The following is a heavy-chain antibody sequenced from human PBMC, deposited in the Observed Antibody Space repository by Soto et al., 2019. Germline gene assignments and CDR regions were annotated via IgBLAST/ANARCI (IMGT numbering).Heavy chain of an antibody. D-gene: IGHD1-1*01. V-gene: IGHV3-23*01. J-gene: IGHJ5*02. CDR3: AKSMMATTGANWLDP. Sequence: GGSLRLSCAASGFPIDSYFMNWVRQAPGKGLEWVSSISGSGAGTYYAGAVKGRFTVSRDNSKNTVFLQMNSLRAEDTAIYYCAKSMMATTGANWLDPWGQGTLVTVSS. CDR1: GFPIDSYF. CDR2: ISGSGAGT.